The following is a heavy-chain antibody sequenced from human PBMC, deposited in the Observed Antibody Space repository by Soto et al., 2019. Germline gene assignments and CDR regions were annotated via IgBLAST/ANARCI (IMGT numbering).Heavy chain of an antibody. CDR1: GGTFSTYG. Sequence: QVQLVQSGAEVKKPGSSVKVSCKASGGTFSTYGITWVRQASGQGLEWMGGIIPIFGTIKFAQKFQGRLTITPDESTSTVYMELSSLTSEDTAVYYCASRERADAFDVWGQGTMVTVSS. CDR2: IIPIFGTI. J-gene: IGHJ3*01. CDR3: ASRERADAFDV. V-gene: IGHV1-69*01. D-gene: IGHD1-26*01.